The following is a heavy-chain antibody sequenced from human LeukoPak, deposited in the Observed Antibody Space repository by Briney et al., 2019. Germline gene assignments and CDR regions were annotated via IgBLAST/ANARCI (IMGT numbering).Heavy chain of an antibody. Sequence: GGSLRLSCAASGFTFSSYAMHWVRQAPGKGLEWVAVISYDGSNKYYADSVKGRFTISRDNSKNTLYPQMNSLRAEDTAVYYCAKDPLYYYDSSGYSHDYWGQGTLVTVSS. CDR2: ISYDGSNK. D-gene: IGHD3-22*01. CDR3: AKDPLYYYDSSGYSHDY. CDR1: GFTFSSYA. J-gene: IGHJ4*02. V-gene: IGHV3-30*04.